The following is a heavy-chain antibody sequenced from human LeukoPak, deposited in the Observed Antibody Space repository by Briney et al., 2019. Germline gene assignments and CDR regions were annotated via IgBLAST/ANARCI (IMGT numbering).Heavy chain of an antibody. CDR2: ISSSGSTI. Sequence: PGGSLRLSCAASGFTFSSCEMNWVRQAPGKGLEWVSYISSSGSTIYYADSVKGRFTISRDNAKNSLYLQMNSLRAEDTAVYYCARGGYGDYGLDYWGQGTLVTVSS. J-gene: IGHJ4*02. V-gene: IGHV3-48*03. CDR1: GFTFSSCE. D-gene: IGHD4-17*01. CDR3: ARGGYGDYGLDY.